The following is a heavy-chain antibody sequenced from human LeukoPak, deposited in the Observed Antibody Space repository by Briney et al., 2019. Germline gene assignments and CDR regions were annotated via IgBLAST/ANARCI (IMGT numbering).Heavy chain of an antibody. V-gene: IGHV3-7*01. J-gene: IGHJ4*02. CDR3: ARDRGYSSFDY. CDR1: AFTFSSYW. D-gene: IGHD4-23*01. Sequence: QPGGSLRLSCEASAFTFSSYWMSWVRQAPGKGLEWVANIKEDGSEINYVDPVKGRFTISRDNAKNSLFLQMNSLRVEDTAVYYCARDRGYSSFDYWGQGTLVTVSS. CDR2: IKEDGSEI.